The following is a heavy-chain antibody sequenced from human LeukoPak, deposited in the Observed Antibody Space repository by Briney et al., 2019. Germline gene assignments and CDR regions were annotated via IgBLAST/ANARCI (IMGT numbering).Heavy chain of an antibody. D-gene: IGHD6-19*01. CDR3: ARQSRIAVAGPYFDY. V-gene: IGHV4-59*08. CDR2: IYYSGST. Sequence: SETLSFTCTVSGGSISSYYWSWIRQPPGKGLEWIGYIYYSGSTNYNPSLKSRVTISVDTSKNQFSLKLSSVTAADTAVYYCARQSRIAVAGPYFDYWGQGTLVTVSS. CDR1: GGSISSYY. J-gene: IGHJ4*02.